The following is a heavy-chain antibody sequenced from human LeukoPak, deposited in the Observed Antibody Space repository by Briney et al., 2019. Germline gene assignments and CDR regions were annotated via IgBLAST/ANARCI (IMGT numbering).Heavy chain of an antibody. CDR2: INPNSGGT. CDR1: RYTFTGYY. CDR3: ARVDLIVGATGDFDY. Sequence: ASVKVSCKACRYTFTGYYMHWVRQAPGQGLEWMGWINPNSGGTNYAQKFQGRVTMTRDTSISTAYMELSRLRSDDTAVYYCARVDLIVGATGDFDYWGQGTLVTVSS. V-gene: IGHV1-2*02. J-gene: IGHJ4*02. D-gene: IGHD1-26*01.